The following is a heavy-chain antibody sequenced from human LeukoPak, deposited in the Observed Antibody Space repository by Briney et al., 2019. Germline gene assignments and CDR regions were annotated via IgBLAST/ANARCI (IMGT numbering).Heavy chain of an antibody. CDR3: ATRRLERRAGSWFDP. CDR2: MNPNSGNT. D-gene: IGHD3-3*01. Sequence: ASVKVSCKASGYTFTSYDINWVRQATGHGLEWMGWMNPNSGNTGYAQKFQGRITISRNTSINTAYMQLSSLTSDDTAVYYCATRRLERRAGSWFDPWGQGTLVTVSS. V-gene: IGHV1-8*01. CDR1: GYTFTSYD. J-gene: IGHJ5*02.